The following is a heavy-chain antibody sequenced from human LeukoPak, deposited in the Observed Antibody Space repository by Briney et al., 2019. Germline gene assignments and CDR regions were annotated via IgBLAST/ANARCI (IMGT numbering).Heavy chain of an antibody. Sequence: SETLSLTCAVYGGSFSGYYWSWIRQPPGKGLEWIGEINHSGSTNYNPSLKSRVTISVDTSKNQFSLNLISVTAADTAVYYCARSPQGTATTANWLDPWGQGTLVTVSS. J-gene: IGHJ5*02. V-gene: IGHV4-34*01. CDR3: ARSPQGTATTANWLDP. D-gene: IGHD4-17*01. CDR1: GGSFSGYY. CDR2: INHSGST.